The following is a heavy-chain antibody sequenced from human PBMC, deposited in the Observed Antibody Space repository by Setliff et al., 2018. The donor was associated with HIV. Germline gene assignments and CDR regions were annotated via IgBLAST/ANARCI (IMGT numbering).Heavy chain of an antibody. CDR3: ARLRVNSGGYGAYYFDY. V-gene: IGHV4-39*01. D-gene: IGHD1-26*01. Sequence: SETLSLTCTVSAGSISSTTYYRGWIRQPPGKGLEWIGSIYYSGSTYYNPYLKSRATISVDTSKNQFSLRLSSVTAADTAVYYCARLRVNSGGYGAYYFDYWGQGTLVTVSS. CDR1: AGSISSTTYY. J-gene: IGHJ4*02. CDR2: IYYSGST.